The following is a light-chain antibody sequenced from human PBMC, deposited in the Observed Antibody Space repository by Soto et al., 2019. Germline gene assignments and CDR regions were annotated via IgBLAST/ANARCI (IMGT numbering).Light chain of an antibody. CDR2: AAS. V-gene: IGKV1-39*01. J-gene: IGKJ1*01. CDR3: QQSYSTPPT. CDR1: QSISSY. Sequence: XXTQSPSSXSASVGDRVTITCRASQSISSYLNWYQQKPGKAPKLLIYAASSLQSGVPSRFSGSGSGTDFTLTISSLQPEDFATYYCQQSYSTPPTFGQGTKVEIK.